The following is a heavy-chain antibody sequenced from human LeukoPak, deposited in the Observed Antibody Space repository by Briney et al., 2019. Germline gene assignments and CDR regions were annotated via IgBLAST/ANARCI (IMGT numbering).Heavy chain of an antibody. CDR2: IYYSGST. Sequence: SETLSLTCTVSGGSISSYYWSWIRQPPGKGLEWIGYIYYSGSTNYNPSLKSRVTISVDTSKNQFSLKLRSVTAADTAVYYCARSYSSGWLGAFDIWGQGTMATVSS. V-gene: IGHV4-59*01. CDR3: ARSYSSGWLGAFDI. J-gene: IGHJ3*02. CDR1: GGSISSYY. D-gene: IGHD6-19*01.